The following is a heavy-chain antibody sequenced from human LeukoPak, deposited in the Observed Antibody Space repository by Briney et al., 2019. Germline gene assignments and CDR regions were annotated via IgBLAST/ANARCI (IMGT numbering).Heavy chain of an antibody. CDR2: IYFDDSDT. CDR3: GKSRLGGSLHSYDY. D-gene: IGHD4-23*01. V-gene: IGHV5-51*01. J-gene: IGHJ4*01. CDR1: GYRLMDYW. Sequence: GESLKISCKASGYRLMDYWIGWVRQTPGKGLEWMGIIYFDDSDTRYSPPFDGQVIISGDKSTATAYLQWSSLKTSDTAIYHCGKSRLGGSLHSYDYWGHGTQVTVSS.